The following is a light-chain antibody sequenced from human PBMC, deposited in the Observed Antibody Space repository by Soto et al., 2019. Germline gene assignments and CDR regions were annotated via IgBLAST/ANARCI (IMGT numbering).Light chain of an antibody. Sequence: QSALTQPASVSGSPGQSITISCTGTSSDVGAYNYVSWYQQNPGKAPKLMIYEVSNRPSGVSNRFSGSKSGNTAPLTISGLQAEDEADYYCSSYTSSATLVFGGGTKVTVL. CDR3: SSYTSSATLV. V-gene: IGLV2-14*01. CDR1: SSDVGAYNY. CDR2: EVS. J-gene: IGLJ2*01.